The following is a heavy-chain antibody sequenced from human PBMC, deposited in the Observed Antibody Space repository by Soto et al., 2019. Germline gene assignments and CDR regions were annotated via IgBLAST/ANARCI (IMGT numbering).Heavy chain of an antibody. J-gene: IGHJ6*02. CDR3: AKGGSRYYDMDV. Sequence: GGSLRLSCAASGFTFSIYVMSWVRQAPGKGLEWVSSISGSDDDTYYADSVKGRFTISRDNSKNTLNMQINSLRAEDTAVYYCAKGGSRYYDMDVWGQGTTVTVSS. CDR1: GFTFSIYV. CDR2: ISGSDDDT. V-gene: IGHV3-23*01. D-gene: IGHD2-15*01.